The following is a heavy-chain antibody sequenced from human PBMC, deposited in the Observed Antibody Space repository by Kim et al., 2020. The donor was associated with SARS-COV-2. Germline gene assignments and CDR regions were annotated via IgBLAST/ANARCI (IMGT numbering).Heavy chain of an antibody. CDR2: IYYSGST. V-gene: IGHV4-59*13. Sequence: SETLSLTCTVSGGSISSYYWSWIRQPPGKGLEWIGYIYYSGSTNYNPSLKSRVTISVDTSKNQFSLKLSSVTAADTAVYYCARVPTGTTLTWFDPWGQGTLVTVSS. J-gene: IGHJ5*02. CDR3: ARVPTGTTLTWFDP. CDR1: GGSISSYY. D-gene: IGHD1-1*01.